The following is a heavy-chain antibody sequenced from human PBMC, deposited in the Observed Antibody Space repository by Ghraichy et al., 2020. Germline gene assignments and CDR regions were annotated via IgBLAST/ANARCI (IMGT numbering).Heavy chain of an antibody. CDR2: IYPGDSYS. V-gene: IGHV5-51*06. CDR3: AMVTVSTVSLGFGFYFDF. CDR1: GYRFSTYW. Sequence: GKSLNISCKGSGYRFSTYWIGWVRQMPGQGLEWMGIIYPGDSYSIYSPSFQGQVPISSDKFISTAYLQWSSLQASDTAIYYCAMVTVSTVSLGFGFYFDFWGRGTLVTVSS. D-gene: IGHD4-17*01. J-gene: IGHJ4*02.